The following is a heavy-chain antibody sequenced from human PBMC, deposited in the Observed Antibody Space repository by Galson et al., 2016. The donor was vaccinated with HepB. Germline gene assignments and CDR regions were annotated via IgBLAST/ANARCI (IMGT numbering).Heavy chain of an antibody. V-gene: IGHV1-24*01. D-gene: IGHD6-19*01. Sequence: SVKVSCKVSGYTLTDLSIHWVRQAPGKGLEWLGGFDPEDGVTTYTQKFQGRFTMTEDTPTDPAYMELSSLISEDTAVYYCATGVPNRGIRGCVSYQYFGMDVWGQGTTATFS. J-gene: IGHJ6*02. CDR2: FDPEDGVT. CDR1: GYTLTDLS. CDR3: ATGVPNRGIRGCVSYQYFGMDV.